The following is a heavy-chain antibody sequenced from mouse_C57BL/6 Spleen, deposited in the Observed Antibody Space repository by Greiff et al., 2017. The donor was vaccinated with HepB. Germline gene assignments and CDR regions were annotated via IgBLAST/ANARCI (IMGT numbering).Heavy chain of an antibody. J-gene: IGHJ3*01. Sequence: VQLQQSGPELVKPGASVKISCKASGYAFSSSWMNWVKQRPGKGLEWIGRIYPGDGDTNYNGKFKGKATLTADKSSSTAYMQLSSLTSEDSAVYCWARANQLVSFAYWGQGTLVTVSA. CDR3: ARANQLVSFAY. CDR1: GYAFSSSW. D-gene: IGHD4-1*02. V-gene: IGHV1-82*01. CDR2: IYPGDGDT.